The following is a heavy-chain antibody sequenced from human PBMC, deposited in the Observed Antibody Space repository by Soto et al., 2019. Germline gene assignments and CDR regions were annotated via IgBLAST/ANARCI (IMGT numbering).Heavy chain of an antibody. Sequence: GGSLRLSCAASGFTFSSYAMRWVRQAPGKGLEWVSAISGSGGNTYYADSVKGRFTISRENSKNTLYLQMTSLRAEDTAVYYCAKDGLVTERPYYFDYWGQGTLVTVSS. CDR1: GFTFSSYA. V-gene: IGHV3-23*01. D-gene: IGHD1-26*01. CDR2: ISGSGGNT. J-gene: IGHJ4*02. CDR3: AKDGLVTERPYYFDY.